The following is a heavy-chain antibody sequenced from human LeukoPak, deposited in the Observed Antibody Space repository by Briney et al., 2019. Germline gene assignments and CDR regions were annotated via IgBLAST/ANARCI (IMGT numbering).Heavy chain of an antibody. J-gene: IGHJ4*02. Sequence: WGSLRLSCAASGFTFSSYVMNWVRQAPGTGLEWVSAISGSGGTTYYADSVKDWFTISRDSSRNTLYLQMNSLRAEDTAVYYCSKARSSDSGSYFSSGDFDYWGQGTLVTVAS. CDR3: SKARSSDSGSYFSSGDFDY. D-gene: IGHD1-26*01. CDR2: ISGSGGTT. V-gene: IGHV3-23*01. CDR1: GFTFSSYV.